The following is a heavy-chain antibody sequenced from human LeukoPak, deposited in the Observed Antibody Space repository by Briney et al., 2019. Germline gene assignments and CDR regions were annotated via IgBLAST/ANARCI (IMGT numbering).Heavy chain of an antibody. D-gene: IGHD4-17*01. CDR1: GFTFSSYS. V-gene: IGHV3-21*01. Sequence: GGSLRLSCAASGFTFSSYSMTWVRQAPGKGREGVSSISSSSSYIYYADSVKGRFTISRDNAKNSLYLQMNSLRAEDTAVYYCARDEFTLARDDYGDPGANWGQGTLVTVSS. J-gene: IGHJ4*02. CDR2: ISSSSSYI. CDR3: ARDEFTLARDDYGDPGAN.